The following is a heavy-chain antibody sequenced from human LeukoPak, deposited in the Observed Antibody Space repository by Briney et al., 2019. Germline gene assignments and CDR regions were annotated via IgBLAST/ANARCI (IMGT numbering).Heavy chain of an antibody. V-gene: IGHV5-51*01. J-gene: IGHJ4*02. CDR1: GYSFTNFW. Sequence: GESLKISCKGSGYSFTNFWIGWVRQLPGKGLEWMGIIYPGDSDTRYSPSFQGQVTISADKSITTAYLHWSSLRVSDTAMYYCARLPLQVGPLDFWGQGTLVTVSS. CDR2: IYPGDSDT. CDR3: ARLPLQVGPLDF.